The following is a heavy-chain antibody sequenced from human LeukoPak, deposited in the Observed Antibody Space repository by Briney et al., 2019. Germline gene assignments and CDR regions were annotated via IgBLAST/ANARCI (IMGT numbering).Heavy chain of an antibody. J-gene: IGHJ3*02. V-gene: IGHV4-59*01. Sequence: PSETLSLTCTVSGGSISSYYWSWIRQPPGKGLEWIGYIYYSGSTNYNPSLKSRVTISVDTSKNQFSLKLSSVTAADTAVYYCARTRITIFGVVIPDAFDIWGQGPMVTVSS. CDR3: ARTRITIFGVVIPDAFDI. D-gene: IGHD3-3*01. CDR2: IYYSGST. CDR1: GGSISSYY.